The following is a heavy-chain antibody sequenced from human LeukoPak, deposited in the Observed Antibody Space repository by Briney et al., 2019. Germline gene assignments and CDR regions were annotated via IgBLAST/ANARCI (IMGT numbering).Heavy chain of an antibody. D-gene: IGHD2-15*01. Sequence: ASVKVSCKASGSTFTGYYMHWVRQAPGQGLEWMGGINPNSGGTNYAQKFQGRVTMDRDTSISTAYMELSRLRSDHTAVYYCAAGRGYCGGGSCYGDDAFDIWGQGTMVTVSS. CDR3: AAGRGYCGGGSCYGDDAFDI. J-gene: IGHJ3*02. V-gene: IGHV1-2*02. CDR2: INPNSGGT. CDR1: GSTFTGYY.